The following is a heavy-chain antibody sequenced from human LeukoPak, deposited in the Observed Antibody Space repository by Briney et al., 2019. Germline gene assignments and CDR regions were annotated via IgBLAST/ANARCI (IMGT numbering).Heavy chain of an antibody. Sequence: ASVKVSCKASGGTFSSYAISWVRQAPGQGLEWMGRINPNSGGTNYAQKFQGRVTMTRDTSISTAYMELSRLRSDDTAVYYCARVFYGSGSYYFWYYFDYWGQGTLVTVSS. CDR2: INPNSGGT. V-gene: IGHV1-2*06. J-gene: IGHJ4*02. D-gene: IGHD3-10*01. CDR3: ARVFYGSGSYYFWYYFDY. CDR1: GGTFSSYA.